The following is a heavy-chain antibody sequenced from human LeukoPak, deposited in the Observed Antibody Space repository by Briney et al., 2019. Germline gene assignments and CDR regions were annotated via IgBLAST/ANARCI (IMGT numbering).Heavy chain of an antibody. CDR3: ARVDRVAYCGGDCYYDY. D-gene: IGHD2-21*02. V-gene: IGHV1-46*01. Sequence: ASVKVSCRASGYTFTGYYMHWVRQAPGQGLEWMGIINPSGGSTSYAQKFQGRVTMTRDTSTSTVYMELSSLRSEDTAVYYCARVDRVAYCGGDCYYDYWGQGTLVTVSS. CDR1: GYTFTGYY. J-gene: IGHJ4*02. CDR2: INPSGGST.